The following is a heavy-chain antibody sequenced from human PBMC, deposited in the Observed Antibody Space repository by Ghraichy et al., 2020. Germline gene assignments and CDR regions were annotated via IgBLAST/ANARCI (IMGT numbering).Heavy chain of an antibody. CDR1: GFTLSNYW. D-gene: IGHD2-15*01. CDR3: AREYCSGGRCFFGTGGSHFDY. CDR2: IKSDGTNT. Sequence: LSLTCAASGFTLSNYWMHWLRQAPGKGLVWVSRIKSDGTNTIYADSVKGRFTISRDNAKNTLYLQMNSLRVEDTAVYYCAREYCSGGRCFFGTGGSHFDYWARETWSPSPQ. J-gene: IGHJ4*02. V-gene: IGHV3-74*01.